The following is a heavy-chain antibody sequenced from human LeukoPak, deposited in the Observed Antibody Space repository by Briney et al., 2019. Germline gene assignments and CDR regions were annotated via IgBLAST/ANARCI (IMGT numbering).Heavy chain of an antibody. D-gene: IGHD6-13*01. V-gene: IGHV4-38-2*02. CDR2: IYHSGST. CDR3: ARERGIAAAEDY. J-gene: IGHJ4*02. CDR1: GYSIRSGYY. Sequence: PSETLSLTCAVSGYSIRSGYYWGWIRQPPGQGLEWIGSIYHSGSTYYNPSLKSRVTISVDTSKNQFSLKLSSVTAADTAVYYCARERGIAAAEDYWGQGTLVTVSS.